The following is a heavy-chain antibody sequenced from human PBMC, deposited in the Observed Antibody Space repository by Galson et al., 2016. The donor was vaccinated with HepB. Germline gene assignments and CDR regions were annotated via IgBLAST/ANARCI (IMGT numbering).Heavy chain of an antibody. CDR3: ARRSYYDFWSGFWFDY. CDR2: IHYSGST. J-gene: IGHJ4*02. Sequence: ETLSLTCTVSGGSISSSSYYWGWIRQPPGKGLEWIGSIHYSGSTYYNSSLKSRVTISVDTSKNQFSLKLSSVTAADTAVYYCARRSYYDFWSGFWFDYWGQGTLVTVSS. V-gene: IGHV4-39*01. CDR1: GGSISSSSYY. D-gene: IGHD3-3*01.